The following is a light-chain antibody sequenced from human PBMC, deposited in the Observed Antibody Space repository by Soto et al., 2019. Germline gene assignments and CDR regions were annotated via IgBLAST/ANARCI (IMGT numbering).Light chain of an antibody. CDR3: QQYHSYPLT. V-gene: IGKV1-5*03. CDR2: KAS. J-gene: IGKJ4*01. Sequence: DIQMTQSPSTLSASVGDRVTITCRASQSISSWLAWYQQKPGKPPNLLIYKASSLESGVPSRFSGSGSGTEFTLTIRSLQPDDFASYYCQQYHSYPLTFGGGTKVGIK. CDR1: QSISSW.